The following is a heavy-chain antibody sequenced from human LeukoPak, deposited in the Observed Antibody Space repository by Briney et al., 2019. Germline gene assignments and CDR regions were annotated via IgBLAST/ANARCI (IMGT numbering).Heavy chain of an antibody. CDR3: ATTIRFLDWLYAY. CDR2: IKSKTDGGTT. D-gene: IGHD3-3*01. Sequence: PGGSLRLSCAASGFTFSSFAMSWVRQAPGKGLEWVGRIKSKTDGGTTEYAAPVKGRFTISRDDSKNTLYLQMSSLKTDDTAVYYCATTIRFLDWLYAYWGQGTLVTVSS. CDR1: GFTFSSFA. J-gene: IGHJ4*02. V-gene: IGHV3-15*01.